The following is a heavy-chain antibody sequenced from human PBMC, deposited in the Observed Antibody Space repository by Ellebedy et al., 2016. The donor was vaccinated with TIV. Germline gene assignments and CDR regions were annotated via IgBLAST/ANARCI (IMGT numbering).Heavy chain of an antibody. Sequence: GESLKISCAASGFTFSSYSMNWVRQAPGKGLEWVSSISGSGDTTYYADSVKGRFTISRDNSKDTLYLQMNSLRAEDTAIFYCAKDPLTPAERIYFDLWGPGTLVTVSS. CDR1: GFTFSSYS. D-gene: IGHD4/OR15-4a*01. V-gene: IGHV3-23*01. J-gene: IGHJ4*02. CDR3: AKDPLTPAERIYFDL. CDR2: ISGSGDTT.